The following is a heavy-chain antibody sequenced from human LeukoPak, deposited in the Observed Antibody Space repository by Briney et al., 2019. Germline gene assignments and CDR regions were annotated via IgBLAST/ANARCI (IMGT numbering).Heavy chain of an antibody. J-gene: IGHJ4*02. V-gene: IGHV4-59*08. CDR1: GGSISTYY. D-gene: IGHD6-19*01. Sequence: PSETLSLTCTVSGGSISTYYWSWIRQPPGKGLEWIGYIYYSGSTNYSPSLKSRVTISVDTSKNQFSLKLSSVTAADTAVHYCARQSSGWYPIEYWGQGTLVTVSS. CDR2: IYYSGST. CDR3: ARQSSGWYPIEY.